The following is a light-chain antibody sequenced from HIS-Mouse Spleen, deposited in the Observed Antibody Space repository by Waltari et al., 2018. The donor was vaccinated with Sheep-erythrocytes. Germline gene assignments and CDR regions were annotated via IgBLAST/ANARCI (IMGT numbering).Light chain of an antibody. J-gene: IGLJ3*02. Sequence: QSALTQPASVSGSPGQSITISCTGTSSDVGSYNLVSWYQQHPGKAPKLMIYEGSKRPSWVSNRFSGPKSGNTASLTISGLQAEDEADYYCCSYAGSSTPWVFGGGTKLTVL. CDR3: CSYAGSSTPWV. CDR1: SSDVGSYNL. V-gene: IGLV2-23*01. CDR2: EGS.